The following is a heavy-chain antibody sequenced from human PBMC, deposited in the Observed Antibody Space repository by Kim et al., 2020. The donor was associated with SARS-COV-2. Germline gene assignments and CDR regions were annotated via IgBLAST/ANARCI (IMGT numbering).Heavy chain of an antibody. D-gene: IGHD1-26*01. J-gene: IGHJ4*02. Sequence: ASVKVSCKASGYTFTYGISWVRQAPGQGLEWMGWVSTSNDNTDLAQKLQGRVTMTIDTSTSTAYMELRSLRPDDTAVYYCARGGDGHKDWGQGTLVTVSS. V-gene: IGHV1-18*04. CDR1: GYTFTYG. CDR3: ARGGDGHKD. CDR2: VSTSNDNT.